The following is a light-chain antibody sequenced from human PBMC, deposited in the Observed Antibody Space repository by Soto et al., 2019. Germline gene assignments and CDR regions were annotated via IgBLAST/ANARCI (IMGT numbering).Light chain of an antibody. J-gene: IGKJ4*01. CDR2: DIS. CDR3: QQYNDWPLT. Sequence: EIVMTQSPATLSVSPGERATLSCRASQSVSSNLAWYQQKPGQAPSLLIYDISARATGIPTRFSGSGSGTEFTRTISSLQSEDFAVYYCQQYNDWPLTFGGGTKVESK. V-gene: IGKV3D-15*01. CDR1: QSVSSN.